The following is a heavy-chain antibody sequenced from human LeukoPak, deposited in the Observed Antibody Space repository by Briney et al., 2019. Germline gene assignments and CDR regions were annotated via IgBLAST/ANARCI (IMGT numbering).Heavy chain of an antibody. CDR3: ARDYTAGWYDAFDI. CDR1: GFTFSSYA. D-gene: IGHD5-18*01. V-gene: IGHV3-23*01. Sequence: GGSLRLSCAASGFTFSSYAMNWVRQAPGKGLEWVSGIGGSGGTTDYADSVKGRFTISRDNSKNTLYLQMNSLRAEDTAVYYCARDYTAGWYDAFDIWGQGTMVTVSS. CDR2: IGGSGGTT. J-gene: IGHJ3*02.